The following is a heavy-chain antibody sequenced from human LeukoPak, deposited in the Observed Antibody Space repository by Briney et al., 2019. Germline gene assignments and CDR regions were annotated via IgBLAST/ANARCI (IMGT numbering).Heavy chain of an antibody. CDR3: AKGPRYCSSTSCSVVDP. D-gene: IGHD2-2*01. J-gene: IGHJ5*02. V-gene: IGHV3-23*01. CDR1: GFTSSSYA. CDR2: ISGSGGST. Sequence: GGSLRLSCAASGFTSSSYAMSWVRQAPGKGLEWVSAISGSGGSTYYADSVKGRFTISRDNSKNTLYLQMNSLRAEDTAVYYCAKGPRYCSSTSCSVVDPWGQGTLVTVSS.